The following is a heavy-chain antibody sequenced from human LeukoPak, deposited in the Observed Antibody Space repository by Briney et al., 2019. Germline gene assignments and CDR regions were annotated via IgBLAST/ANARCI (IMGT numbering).Heavy chain of an antibody. CDR1: GGSFSGYY. V-gene: IGHV4-34*01. J-gene: IGHJ4*02. D-gene: IGHD3-22*01. CDR3: ASGGLYYYDSSGFDY. Sequence: PSETLSLTCAVYGGSFSGYYWSWIRQPPGKGLEWIGEINHSGGTNYNPSLKSRVTISVDTSKNQFSLKLSSVTAADTAVYYCASGGLYYYDSSGFDYWGQGTLVTVSS. CDR2: INHSGGT.